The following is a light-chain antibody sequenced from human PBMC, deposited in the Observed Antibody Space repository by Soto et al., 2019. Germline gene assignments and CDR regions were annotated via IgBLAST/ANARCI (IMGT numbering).Light chain of an antibody. CDR1: QTIRTY. CDR2: DAS. V-gene: IGKV1-39*01. J-gene: IGKJ4*01. Sequence: DFQMTQSPSSLSAYVGDTVTISCRASQTIRTYLNWYQQKPGKVPRLLIYDASSLQNGVPSRFGGSGSGTDFTLTINSLQPEDSAIYYCQQSYGPPLTFGGGTKVEIK. CDR3: QQSYGPPLT.